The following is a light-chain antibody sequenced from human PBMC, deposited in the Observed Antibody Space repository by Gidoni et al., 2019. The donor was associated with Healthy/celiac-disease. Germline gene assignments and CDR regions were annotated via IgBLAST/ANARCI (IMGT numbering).Light chain of an antibody. Sequence: DIVMTQSPLSLPVTPGEPASISCRSTQSLLHSNGYHYLYWYLQKPGQSPQLLIYLGSNRASGVPDRFSGSGAGTDFTLKISRVEAEDVWVYYCMQALQTPRTFGQGTKVEIK. CDR2: LGS. V-gene: IGKV2-28*01. J-gene: IGKJ1*01. CDR1: QSLLHSNGYHY. CDR3: MQALQTPRT.